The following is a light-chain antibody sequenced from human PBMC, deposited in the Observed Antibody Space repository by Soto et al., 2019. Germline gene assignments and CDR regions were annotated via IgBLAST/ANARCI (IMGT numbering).Light chain of an antibody. Sequence: QDVVTQEPSLTVSPGGTVTLTCGSSTGPVTRGHYPYWFQQKPGQAPRTLIYDTYKKPSWTPARFSGSLLGDNVALTLSGAQPEDEAEYYCLLSYSGALVFGGGTKLTVL. V-gene: IGLV7-46*01. CDR1: TGPVTRGHY. CDR3: LLSYSGALV. J-gene: IGLJ2*01. CDR2: DTY.